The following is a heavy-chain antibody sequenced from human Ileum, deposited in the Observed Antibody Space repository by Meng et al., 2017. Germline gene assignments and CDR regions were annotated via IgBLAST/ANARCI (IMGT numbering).Heavy chain of an antibody. Sequence: QVHLVESGGGVVQPVRSLRLSCSASGYTFTSHVMYWVRQAPGKGLEWVALISYDGRDQYYIDSVKGRFTISRDNSKSTLYLQLNSLRAEDTAVYYCAIGYCSSATCSPNFWGQGTLVTVSS. CDR1: GYTFTSHV. CDR3: AIGYCSSATCSPNF. CDR2: ISYDGRDQ. V-gene: IGHV3-30*03. D-gene: IGHD2-2*01. J-gene: IGHJ4*02.